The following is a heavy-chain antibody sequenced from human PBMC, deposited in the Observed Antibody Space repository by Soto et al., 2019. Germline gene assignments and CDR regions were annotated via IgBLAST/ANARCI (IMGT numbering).Heavy chain of an antibody. J-gene: IGHJ4*01. CDR1: GYSFTSYC. V-gene: IGHV5-10-1*01. CDR2: IDPSDSYT. Sequence: GESLKISCKGSGYSFTSYCFSWVRQMPVKGPEGRGRIDPSDSYTNSSPSFQGHVTISADKSISTAYLQWSSLKASDTAMYYCARLFRGVIITEVLNWGQGTLHTVSS. D-gene: IGHD3-10*01. CDR3: ARLFRGVIITEVLN.